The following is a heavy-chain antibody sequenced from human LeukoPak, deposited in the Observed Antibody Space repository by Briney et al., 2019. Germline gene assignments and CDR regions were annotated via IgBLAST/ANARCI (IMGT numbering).Heavy chain of an antibody. J-gene: IGHJ5*02. CDR1: GYTFTSYD. CDR3: AREGPNYYDSSGYYYESGFDP. V-gene: IGHV1-8*01. Sequence: ASVKVSCKASGYTFTSYDINWVRQATGQGLEWMGWMNPNSGNTGYAQKFQGRVTMTRDTSTSTVYMELSSLRSEDTAVYYCAREGPNYYDSSGYYYESGFDPWGQGTLVTVSS. CDR2: MNPNSGNT. D-gene: IGHD3-22*01.